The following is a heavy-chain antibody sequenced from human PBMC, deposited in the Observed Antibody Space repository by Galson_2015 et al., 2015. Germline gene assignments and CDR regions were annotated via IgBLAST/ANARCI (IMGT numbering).Heavy chain of an antibody. CDR3: ASGGISRNFYYYMDV. J-gene: IGHJ6*03. Sequence: SVKVSCKASGYTSTTYGITWVRQAPGQGLEWMGWISANNAYTNYAHKVQGRVTMTTDTSTSTAYMELRSLRSNDTAVYYCASGGISRNFYYYMDVWGRGTTVTVSS. D-gene: IGHD3-3*02. V-gene: IGHV1-18*01. CDR1: GYTSTTYG. CDR2: ISANNAYT.